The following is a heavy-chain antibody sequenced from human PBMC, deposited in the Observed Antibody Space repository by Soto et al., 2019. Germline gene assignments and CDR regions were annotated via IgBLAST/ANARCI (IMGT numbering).Heavy chain of an antibody. V-gene: IGHV3-30*18. CDR1: GFTFSSYG. CDR2: ISYDGSNK. J-gene: IGHJ4*02. D-gene: IGHD3-9*01. CDR3: AKGRENYDILTGYYY. Sequence: PGGSLRLSCAASGFTFSSYGMHWVRQAPGKGLEWVAVISYDGSNKYYADSVKGRFTISRDNSKNTLYLQMNSLRAEDTAVYYCAKGRENYDILTGYYYWGQGTLVTVSS.